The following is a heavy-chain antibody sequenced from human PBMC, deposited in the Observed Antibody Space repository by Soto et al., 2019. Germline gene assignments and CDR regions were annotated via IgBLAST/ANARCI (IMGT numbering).Heavy chain of an antibody. V-gene: IGHV4-39*01. CDR2: IYYSGST. J-gene: IGHJ4*02. CDR3: ARSLWLQYDDYFDY. Sequence: SETLSLTCTVSGGSISSSSYYWGWIRQPPGKGLEWIGSIYYSGSTYYNPSLKSRVTISVDTSKNQFSLKLTSVTAADTAVYYCARSLWLQYDDYFDYWGQGTLVTVSS. CDR1: GGSISSSSYY. D-gene: IGHD5-18*01.